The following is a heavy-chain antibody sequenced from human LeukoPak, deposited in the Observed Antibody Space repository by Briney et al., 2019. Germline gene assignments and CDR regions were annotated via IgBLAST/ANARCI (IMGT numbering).Heavy chain of an antibody. Sequence: GGSLRLSCAASGFTFSSYEMNWVRQAPGKGLEWVSYISSSGSTIYYADSVKGRFTISRDNAKNSLYLQMNSLRAEDTAVYYCARTQYSSPRFDYWGQGTLVTVYS. V-gene: IGHV3-48*03. D-gene: IGHD6-6*01. CDR3: ARTQYSSPRFDY. J-gene: IGHJ4*02. CDR1: GFTFSSYE. CDR2: ISSSGSTI.